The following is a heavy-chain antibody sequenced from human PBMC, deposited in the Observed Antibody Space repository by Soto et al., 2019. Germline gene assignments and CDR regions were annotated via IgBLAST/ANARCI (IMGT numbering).Heavy chain of an antibody. CDR3: TRDRGYSHGYYYGMDV. CDR2: IRSKAYGGTT. D-gene: IGHD5-18*01. CDR1: GFTFGDYA. J-gene: IGHJ6*02. V-gene: IGHV3-49*03. Sequence: GGSLRLSCTASGFTFGDYAMSWFRQAPGKGLEWVGFIRSKAYGGTTEYAASVKGRFTISRDDSKSIAYLQMNSLKTEDTAVYYCTRDRGYSHGYYYGMDVWGQGTTGTVS.